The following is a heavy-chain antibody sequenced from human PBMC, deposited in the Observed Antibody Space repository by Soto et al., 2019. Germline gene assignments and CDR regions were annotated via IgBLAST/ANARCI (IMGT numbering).Heavy chain of an antibody. Sequence: SETLSLTCTVSGGSISSGDYYWSWIRQPPGKGLEWIGYIYYSGSIYYNPSLKSRVTISVDTSKNQFSLKLSSVTAEDTAVYYCTRPCRYCNGGGPGNWFDPWGQGTLVTVSS. J-gene: IGHJ5*02. V-gene: IGHV4-30-4*01. CDR2: IYYSGSI. CDR3: TRPCRYCNGGGPGNWFDP. D-gene: IGHD2-8*02. CDR1: GGSISSGDYY.